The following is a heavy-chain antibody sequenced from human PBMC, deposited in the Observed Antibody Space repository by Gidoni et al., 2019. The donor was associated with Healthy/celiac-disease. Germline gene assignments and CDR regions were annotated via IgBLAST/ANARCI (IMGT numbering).Heavy chain of an antibody. J-gene: IGHJ5*02. D-gene: IGHD6-13*01. CDR2: IHPGDSDT. Sequence: EEQLEQSGAEVKKPGESLKISGKGSGYSFNSYWIGWVRQMPGKGLEWMGIIHPGDSDTRYSPSFQGQITMSADKSISTAYLQWSSLKASDTAMYYCARLSLPYSSNWYQRGWFDPWGQGTLVTVSS. CDR1: GYSFNSYW. CDR3: ARLSLPYSSNWYQRGWFDP. V-gene: IGHV5-51*01.